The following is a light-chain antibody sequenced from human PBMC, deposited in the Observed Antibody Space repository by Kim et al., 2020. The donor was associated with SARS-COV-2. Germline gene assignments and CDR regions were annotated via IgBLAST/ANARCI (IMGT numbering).Light chain of an antibody. CDR3: QQYGSS. CDR1: QSVNNTY. V-gene: IGKV3-20*01. Sequence: EIVLTQSPGTLSLSSGERATLSCRASQSVNNTYLAWYQQKPGQAPRLLRYDASSRATGIPDRFSGSGSGTDFTLTISRLEPEDFAVYYCQQYGSSFGGGTKVDIK. CDR2: DAS. J-gene: IGKJ4*02.